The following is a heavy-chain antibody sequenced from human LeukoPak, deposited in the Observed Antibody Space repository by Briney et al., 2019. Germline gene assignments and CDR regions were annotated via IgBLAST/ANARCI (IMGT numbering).Heavy chain of an antibody. Sequence: SETLSLTCTVSGGSISSYYWSWIRQPAGKGLEWIGRIYTSGSINYNPSLKSRVTISVDTSKNQFSLKLSSVTAADTAVYYCATRGGYGDYVDYWGQGTLVTVSS. D-gene: IGHD4-17*01. V-gene: IGHV4-4*07. CDR2: IYTSGSI. CDR3: ATRGGYGDYVDY. J-gene: IGHJ4*02. CDR1: GGSISSYY.